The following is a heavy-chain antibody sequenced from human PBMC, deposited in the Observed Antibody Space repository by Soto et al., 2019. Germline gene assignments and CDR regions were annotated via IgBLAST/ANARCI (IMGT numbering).Heavy chain of an antibody. CDR3: AKLKNHYYYGMDV. J-gene: IGHJ6*02. Sequence: QVQLQQWGAGLLKPSETLSLTCTVYGGSFSAYYWTWIRQSPGKGLEWIGAINQSGSATYNPSLRSRVTMSVATSKNQLSLSLSSVTAADTAVYYCAKLKNHYYYGMDVWGQGTTVTVSS. CDR1: GGSFSAYY. CDR2: INQSGSA. V-gene: IGHV4-34*01.